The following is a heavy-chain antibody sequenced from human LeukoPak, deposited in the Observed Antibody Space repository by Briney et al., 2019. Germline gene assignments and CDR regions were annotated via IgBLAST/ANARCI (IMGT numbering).Heavy chain of an antibody. CDR3: AEGEYDSSGFGCCDY. V-gene: IGHV4-61*01. Sequence: SETLSLTCTVSGGSVSSGTYYWSWFRQPPGKGLEWIGYIFYSGSTKYNPSLKSRVTMSVDTAKIQFSLKLSSVTAADTAIYYCAEGEYDSSGFGCCDYWGQGTLVTVSS. J-gene: IGHJ4*02. CDR1: GGSVSSGTYY. D-gene: IGHD3-22*01. CDR2: IFYSGST.